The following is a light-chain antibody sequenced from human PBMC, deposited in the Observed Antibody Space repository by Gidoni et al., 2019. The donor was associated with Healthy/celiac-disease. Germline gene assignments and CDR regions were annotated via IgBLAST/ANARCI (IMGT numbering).Light chain of an antibody. Sequence: GQSITISCTGTSSDVGGYNYVSWYQQHPGKAPKLMIYEVSNRPSGVSNRFSGSKSGNTASLTISGLQAGDEADYYCSSYTSSSTPHVVFGGGTKLTVL. CDR1: SSDVGGYNY. CDR3: SSYTSSSTPHVV. CDR2: EVS. J-gene: IGLJ2*01. V-gene: IGLV2-14*01.